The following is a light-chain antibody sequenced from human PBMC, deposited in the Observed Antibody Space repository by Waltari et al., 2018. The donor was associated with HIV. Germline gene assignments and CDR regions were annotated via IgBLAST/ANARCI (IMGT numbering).Light chain of an antibody. CDR1: QTLLFSSNKNNY. CDR2: WAS. J-gene: IGKJ1*01. Sequence: ILMTHSPASLPASLGWRATINCKSSQTLLFSSNKNNYLAWYQQRQGQSPKLLIYWASTRHSGVPDRLSGSGYGTDFTLTITGLQTEDVAVYYCQQFYSTPPTFGQGTKVEIK. V-gene: IGKV4-1*01. CDR3: QQFYSTPPT.